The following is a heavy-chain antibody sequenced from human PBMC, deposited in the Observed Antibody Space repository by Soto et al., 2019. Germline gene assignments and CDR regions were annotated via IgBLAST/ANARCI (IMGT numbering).Heavy chain of an antibody. V-gene: IGHV2-5*02. D-gene: IGHD2-15*01. Sequence: QITLKESGPTLVKPTQTLTLTCTFSGFSLSTSGVGVAWIRQPPGKALEWLALIYWDNDERYSPSLRSRLTITKDTSKNQVVLTLTIMYPVDTATYYCAHKGGRGAGMDVWGQGTTVTVS. CDR2: IYWDNDE. J-gene: IGHJ6*02. CDR1: GFSLSTSGVG. CDR3: AHKGGRGAGMDV.